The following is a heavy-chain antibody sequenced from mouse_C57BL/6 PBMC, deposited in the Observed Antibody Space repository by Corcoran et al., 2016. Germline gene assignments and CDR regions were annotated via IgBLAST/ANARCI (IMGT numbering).Heavy chain of an antibody. Sequence: EVQLQQSGPELVKPGASVKISCKASGYTFTDYYMNWVKQSHGKSLEWIGDINPNNGGTSYNQKFKGKATLTVDKSSSTAYMELRSLTSEDSAVYYCARRENYYGSSPFAYWGQGTLVTVSA. CDR2: INPNNGGT. V-gene: IGHV1-26*01. J-gene: IGHJ3*01. CDR1: GYTFTDYY. CDR3: ARRENYYGSSPFAY. D-gene: IGHD1-1*01.